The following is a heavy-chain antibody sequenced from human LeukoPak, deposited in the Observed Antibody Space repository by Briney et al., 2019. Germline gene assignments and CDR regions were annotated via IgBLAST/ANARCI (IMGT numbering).Heavy chain of an antibody. D-gene: IGHD6-6*01. J-gene: IGHJ4*02. CDR1: GYTFTSYD. V-gene: IGHV1-8*03. Sequence: ASVKVSCKASGYTFTSYDINWVRQATGQGLEWMGWMNPNSGNTGYAQKFQGRVTITRNTSISTAYMELSGLRSEDTAVYYCARSVSEYSSSFGYWGQGTLVTVSS. CDR3: ARSVSEYSSSFGY. CDR2: MNPNSGNT.